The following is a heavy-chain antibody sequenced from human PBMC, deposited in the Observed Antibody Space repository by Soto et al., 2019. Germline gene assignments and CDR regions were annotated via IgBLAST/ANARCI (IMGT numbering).Heavy chain of an antibody. J-gene: IGHJ5*02. CDR2: IIPIFGTA. CDR3: ARDAQRNDYYDSSGFTSNWFDP. D-gene: IGHD3-22*01. V-gene: IGHV1-69*13. Sequence: SVKVSCKASGGTFSSYAISWVRQAPGQGLEWMGGIIPIFGTANYAQKFQGRVTITADESTSTAYMELSSLRSEDTAVYYCARDAQRNDYYDSSGFTSNWFDPWGQGTLVTVSS. CDR1: GGTFSSYA.